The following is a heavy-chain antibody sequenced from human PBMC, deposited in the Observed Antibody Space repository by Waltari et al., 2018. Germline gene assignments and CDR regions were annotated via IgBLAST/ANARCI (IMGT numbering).Heavy chain of an antibody. CDR2: INPSGGST. Sequence: QVQLVQSGAEVKKPGAQGKISCKTSEYTFTSPYIHWVRQALGQGLEWMGIINPSGGSTIYAQKFQGRVTMTRDTSTSTVYMELSSLRSDDTAVYYCALDTGALWMDVWGQGTTVTVSS. J-gene: IGHJ6*02. CDR3: ALDTGALWMDV. CDR1: EYTFTSPY. D-gene: IGHD2-21*01. V-gene: IGHV1-46*01.